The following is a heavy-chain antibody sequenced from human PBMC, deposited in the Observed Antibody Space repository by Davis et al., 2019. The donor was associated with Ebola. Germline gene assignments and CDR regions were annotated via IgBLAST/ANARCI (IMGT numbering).Heavy chain of an antibody. CDR3: ARGALGDFWRPISANWFDP. V-gene: IGHV4-38-2*01. Sequence: PSETLSLTCAVSGYSISSGYYWGWIRQPPGKGLEWIGSIYHSGSTNYNPSLKSRVTISVDTSKNQFSLKLSSVTAADTAVYYCARGALGDFWRPISANWFDPWGQGTLVTVSS. J-gene: IGHJ5*02. D-gene: IGHD3-3*01. CDR2: IYHSGST. CDR1: GYSISSGYY.